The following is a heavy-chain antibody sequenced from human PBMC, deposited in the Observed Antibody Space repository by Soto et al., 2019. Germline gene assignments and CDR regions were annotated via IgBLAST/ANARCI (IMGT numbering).Heavy chain of an antibody. J-gene: IGHJ4*02. CDR2: IRPSGVRT. CDR3: ARGPNESYYFDY. Sequence: ASVKVSCKASGYTFTNYYIHWVRQAPGQGLEWLGIIRPSGVRTEYAQRFQGRVTMTRDTSTSTVYMELTSLTSEDTAVYYCARGPNESYYFDYWGQGTLVTVSS. D-gene: IGHD5-18*01. V-gene: IGHV1-46*01. CDR1: GYTFTNYY.